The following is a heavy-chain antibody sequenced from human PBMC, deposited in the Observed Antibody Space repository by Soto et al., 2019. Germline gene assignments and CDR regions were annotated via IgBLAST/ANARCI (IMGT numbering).Heavy chain of an antibody. Sequence: QVQLVESGGGVVQPGRSLRLSCAASGFTFSSYGMHWVRQAPGKGLEWVAVIWYDGSNKYYADSVKGRFTISRDNSKNTLYLQMNSLRAEDTAVYYCARVGSPSLTGFSYYGMDVWGQGTTVTVSS. CDR3: ARVGSPSLTGFSYYGMDV. V-gene: IGHV3-33*01. D-gene: IGHD3-9*01. CDR1: GFTFSSYG. J-gene: IGHJ6*02. CDR2: IWYDGSNK.